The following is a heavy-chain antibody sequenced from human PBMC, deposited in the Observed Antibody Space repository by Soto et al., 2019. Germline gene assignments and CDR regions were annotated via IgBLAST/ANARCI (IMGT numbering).Heavy chain of an antibody. CDR3: AGFKEGKIVGLRWLDP. J-gene: IGHJ5*02. CDR1: GVDFRGSY. V-gene: IGHV3-11*01. Sequence: PGWSLRLSCVVSGVDFRGSYMNWIRQAPGKGLEWISYISDTGRTIHYADSVKGRFVISRDNSRDSLYLQMNDLRADDTAIYYCAGFKEGKIVGLRWLDPWGQGTRVTVSS. D-gene: IGHD3-16*02. CDR2: ISDTGRTI.